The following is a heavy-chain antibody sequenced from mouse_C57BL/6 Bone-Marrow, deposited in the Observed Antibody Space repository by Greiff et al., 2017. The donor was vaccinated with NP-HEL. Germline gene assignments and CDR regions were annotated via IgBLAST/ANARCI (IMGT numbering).Heavy chain of an antibody. J-gene: IGHJ4*01. Sequence: EVKLVESGGGLVQPGESLKLSCESNEYEFPSHDMSWVRKTPEKRLELVAAINSDGGSTYYPASMERRFIFSRDNTKKTLYLQMSSLRSEDTALYYCARLLWDAMDYWGQGTSVTVSS. CDR1: EYEFPSHD. V-gene: IGHV5-2*01. CDR3: ARLLWDAMDY. D-gene: IGHD4-1*01. CDR2: INSDGGST.